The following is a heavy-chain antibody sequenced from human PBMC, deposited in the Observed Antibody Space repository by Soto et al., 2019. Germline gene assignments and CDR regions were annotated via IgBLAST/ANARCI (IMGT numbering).Heavy chain of an antibody. CDR2: MYHGGRT. J-gene: IGHJ4*02. Sequence: PSETLSLTCTVSGDSVTNYFWSWMRQPPGKGLEWIGHMYHGGRTNYSPSLKSRVTMSLDSSKNQFSLNLSSVTAADTAVYFCARDPGYCTNGVCPIFDFWGLGVLVTVSS. V-gene: IGHV4-59*02. D-gene: IGHD2-8*01. CDR3: ARDPGYCTNGVCPIFDF. CDR1: GDSVTNYF.